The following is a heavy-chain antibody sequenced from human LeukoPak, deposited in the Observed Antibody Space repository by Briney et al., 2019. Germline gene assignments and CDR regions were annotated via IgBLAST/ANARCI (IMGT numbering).Heavy chain of an antibody. V-gene: IGHV3-30-3*01. CDR3: AKDLLPGSPDYFDY. D-gene: IGHD2-15*01. CDR1: GFSISAYE. Sequence: GGSLRLSCVASGFSISAYEMHWVRQAPGKGLEWVAVMSGDGNIQLYSDSVKGRFTVSRDASKTTLYLQMDSLRAEDTAVYFCAKDLLPGSPDYFDYWGQGTLVTVSS. J-gene: IGHJ4*02. CDR2: MSGDGNIQ.